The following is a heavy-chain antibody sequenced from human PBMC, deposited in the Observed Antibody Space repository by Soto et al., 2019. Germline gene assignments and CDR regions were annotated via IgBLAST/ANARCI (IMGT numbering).Heavy chain of an antibody. J-gene: IGHJ4*02. CDR2: ISYDGSNK. CDR3: ARLETHYFDY. Sequence: GGSLRLSCAASGFTFSSYAMHWVRQAPGKGLEWVAVISYDGSNKYYADSVKGRFTISRDNSKNTLYLQMNSLRAEDTAVYYCARLETHYFDYWGQGTLVTVSS. CDR1: GFTFSSYA. V-gene: IGHV3-30-3*01.